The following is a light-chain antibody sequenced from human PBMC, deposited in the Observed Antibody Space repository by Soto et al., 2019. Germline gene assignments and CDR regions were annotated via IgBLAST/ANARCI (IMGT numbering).Light chain of an antibody. V-gene: IGKV3-20*01. J-gene: IGKJ1*01. CDR3: QQYGTSPAT. CDR1: QSVSSS. CDR2: GAS. Sequence: EIEMTQSPATLSVSPGERATLTCRASQSVSSSLAWYQQKPGQAPRLLIYGASTRATGITDRFSGSVSGTDFTLIISGLEPEDFAVYYCQQYGTSPATFGQGTKVDIK.